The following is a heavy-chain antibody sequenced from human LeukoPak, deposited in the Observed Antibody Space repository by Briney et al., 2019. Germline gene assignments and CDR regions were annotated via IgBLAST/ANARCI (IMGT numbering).Heavy chain of an antibody. CDR2: ISSSGSTI. Sequence: GGSLRLSCAASGFTFSDYYLSWIGKVPGKGLEWVSYISSSGSTIYYADSVKGRFTISRDSAKNSLYLQMNSLRAEDTAVYYCARDVPHWCSGGSCYYYYYMDVWGKGTTVTVSS. CDR3: ARDVPHWCSGGSCYYYYYMDV. D-gene: IGHD2-15*01. CDR1: GFTFSDYY. V-gene: IGHV3-11*04. J-gene: IGHJ6*03.